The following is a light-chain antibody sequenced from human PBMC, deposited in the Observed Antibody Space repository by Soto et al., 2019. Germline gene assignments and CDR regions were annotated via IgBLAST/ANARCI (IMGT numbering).Light chain of an antibody. V-gene: IGKV1-39*01. J-gene: IGKJ1*01. CDR1: QSISSS. Sequence: DIQMTQSPSSLSASVGDRVTITCRASQSISSSLNWYQQKPGKAPKLLIYAAFSLQSGVPSRFSGSGSGTDFTLTISSLQPEDFATYYCQQSYSTPVTFGQGTKVEIK. CDR2: AAF. CDR3: QQSYSTPVT.